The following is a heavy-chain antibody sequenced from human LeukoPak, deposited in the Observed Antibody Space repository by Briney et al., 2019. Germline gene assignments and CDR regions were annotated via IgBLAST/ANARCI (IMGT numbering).Heavy chain of an antibody. D-gene: IGHD3-22*01. Sequence: SETLSLTCTVSGGSISSSSYYWGWIRQPPGKGLEWIGSVCYSGITYYNPSLKSRVTISVDTSKNQFSLRLSSVTAADAAVYYCARQRGYHYDSTTNRFSDLWGQGTRVTVSS. J-gene: IGHJ5*02. CDR1: GGSISSSSYY. V-gene: IGHV4-39*01. CDR3: ARQRGYHYDSTTNRFSDL. CDR2: VCYSGIT.